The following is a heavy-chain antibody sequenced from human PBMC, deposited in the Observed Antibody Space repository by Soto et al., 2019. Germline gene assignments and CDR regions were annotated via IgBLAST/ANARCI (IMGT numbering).Heavy chain of an antibody. Sequence: GGSLRLSCAASGFTFSSYGMHWVRQAPGKGLEWVAVIWYDGSNKYYADSVKGRFTISRDNSKNTLYLQMNSLRAEDTAVYYCAKILDDFWPDAFDIWGQGTMVTVSS. CDR3: AKILDDFWPDAFDI. CDR1: GFTFSSYG. J-gene: IGHJ3*02. V-gene: IGHV3-33*06. D-gene: IGHD3-3*01. CDR2: IWYDGSNK.